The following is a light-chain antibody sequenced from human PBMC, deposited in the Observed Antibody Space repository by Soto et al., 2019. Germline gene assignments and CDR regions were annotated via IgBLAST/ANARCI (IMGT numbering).Light chain of an antibody. CDR3: GTWDNSLSAGV. V-gene: IGLV1-51*02. Sequence: QSVLTQPPSVSAAPGQKVTISCSGSSSNIGNNYVSWYQQLPGTAPKLLIYENNKRPSGIPDRFSGSKSGTSATLGITGLQTGDEADYYCGTWDNSLSAGVFGTGTKVTDL. CDR2: ENN. J-gene: IGLJ1*01. CDR1: SSNIGNNY.